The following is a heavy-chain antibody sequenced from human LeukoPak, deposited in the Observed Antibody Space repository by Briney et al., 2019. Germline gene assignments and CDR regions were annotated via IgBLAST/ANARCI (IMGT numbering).Heavy chain of an antibody. CDR1: GYTFTSYY. J-gene: IGHJ4*02. CDR2: INPNSGGT. Sequence: ASVKVSCKASGYTFTSYYMHWVRQAPGQGLEWMGWINPNSGGTNYAQKFQGRVTMTRDTSISTAYMELSRLRSDDTAVYYCARDKTAAAPGWLDYWGQGTLVTVSS. D-gene: IGHD6-13*01. CDR3: ARDKTAAAPGWLDY. V-gene: IGHV1-2*02.